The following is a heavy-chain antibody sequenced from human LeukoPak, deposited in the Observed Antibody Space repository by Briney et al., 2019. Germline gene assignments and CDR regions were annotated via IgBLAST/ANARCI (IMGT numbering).Heavy chain of an antibody. Sequence: GGSLRLSCAASGFAFSSYSMNWVRQAPGKGLERVANIKEDGSVKYYLDSVKGRFTISRDNAKSSLYLQMNSLRAEDTAVYYCARETIGGASFLDYWGQGTLVTVSS. V-gene: IGHV3-7*01. CDR3: ARETIGGASFLDY. CDR2: IKEDGSVK. CDR1: GFAFSSYS. D-gene: IGHD1-26*01. J-gene: IGHJ4*02.